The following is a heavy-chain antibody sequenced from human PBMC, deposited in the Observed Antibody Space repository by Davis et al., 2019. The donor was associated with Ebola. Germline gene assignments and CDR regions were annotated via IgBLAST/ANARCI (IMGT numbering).Heavy chain of an antibody. D-gene: IGHD2-2*01. CDR1: GFTFDDYT. CDR2: ISWDGGST. J-gene: IGHJ6*02. Sequence: GESLKISCAASGFTFDDYTMHWVRQAPGKGLEWVSLISWDGGSTYYADSVKGRFTISRDNSKKSLYLQMNSLRTEDTALYYCAKGVVPAASYYGMDVWSQGTTVTVSS. CDR3: AKGVVPAASYYGMDV. V-gene: IGHV3-43*01.